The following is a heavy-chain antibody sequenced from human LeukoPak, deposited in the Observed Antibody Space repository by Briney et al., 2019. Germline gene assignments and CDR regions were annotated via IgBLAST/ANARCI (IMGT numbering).Heavy chain of an antibody. Sequence: PGGSLRLSCAASGFTFSSYAMHWVRQAPGKGLEWVAVISYDGSNKYYADSVKGRFTISRDNSKNTLYLQMNSLKAEDTAVYYCARALKAYIAAAGFFDYWGQGTLVTVSS. D-gene: IGHD6-13*01. V-gene: IGHV3-30-3*01. CDR3: ARALKAYIAAAGFFDY. J-gene: IGHJ4*02. CDR1: GFTFSSYA. CDR2: ISYDGSNK.